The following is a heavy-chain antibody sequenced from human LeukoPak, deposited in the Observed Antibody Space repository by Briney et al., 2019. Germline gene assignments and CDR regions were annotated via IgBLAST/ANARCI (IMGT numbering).Heavy chain of an antibody. Sequence: KDGESLKISCKGPRRSFHSQWIGWVRQMPGKGLEWMGIIYPDGSDTRYSPSFQGQVTISADKSISTAYLQWNSLEASDSAIYYCARRGDSDFRIDWGQGTLVTVSS. J-gene: IGHJ4*02. CDR3: ARRGDSDFRID. V-gene: IGHV5-51*01. CDR2: IYPDGSDT. CDR1: RRSFHSQW. D-gene: IGHD2-21*02.